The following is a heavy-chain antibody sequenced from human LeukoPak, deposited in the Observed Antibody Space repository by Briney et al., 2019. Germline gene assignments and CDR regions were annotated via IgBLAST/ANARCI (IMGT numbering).Heavy chain of an antibody. J-gene: IGHJ5*02. CDR2: IYYSGST. D-gene: IGHD1-26*01. V-gene: IGHV4-59*01. CDR1: GGSISSYY. Sequence: PSETLSLTCTVSGGSISSYYWSWIRQPPGEGLEWIGYIYYSGSTNYNPSLKSRVTISVDTSKNQFSLKLSSVTAADTAVYYCARGIVGATTPGNWFDPWGQGTLVTVSS. CDR3: ARGIVGATTPGNWFDP.